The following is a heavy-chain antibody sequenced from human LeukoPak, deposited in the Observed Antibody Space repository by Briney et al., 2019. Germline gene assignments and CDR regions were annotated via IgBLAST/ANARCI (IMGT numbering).Heavy chain of an antibody. D-gene: IGHD3-10*01. V-gene: IGHV4-34*01. CDR1: GGSFSGYY. CDR2: INHSGST. CDR3: ARVYVTRGHPSSFDY. Sequence: PSETLSLACAVYGGSFSGYYWSWIRQPPGKGLEWIGEINHSGSTNYNPSLKSRVTISVDTSKNQFSLKLSSVTAADTAVYYCARVYVTRGHPSSFDYWGQGTLVTVSS. J-gene: IGHJ4*02.